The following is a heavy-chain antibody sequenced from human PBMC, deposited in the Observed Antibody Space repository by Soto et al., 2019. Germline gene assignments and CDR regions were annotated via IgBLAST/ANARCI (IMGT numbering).Heavy chain of an antibody. D-gene: IGHD1-1*01. CDR3: ATTGTTSPSGLDQ. Sequence: PPESLSLTCAVSGYSIGSAYYWCWIRPPGGKSREWIGSINQCGTTYYDPSIKSRVTITVDTSKNNFSLKLRSVTAEDSAVYYCATTGTTSPSGLDQWGQGTLVTVSS. CDR2: INQCGTT. CDR1: GYSIGSAYY. V-gene: IGHV4-38-2*01. J-gene: IGHJ4*02.